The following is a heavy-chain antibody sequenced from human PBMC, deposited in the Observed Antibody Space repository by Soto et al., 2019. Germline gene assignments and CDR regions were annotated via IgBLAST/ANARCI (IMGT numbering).Heavy chain of an antibody. CDR1: GGSISSSSYY. CDR2: IYYSGST. V-gene: IGHV4-39*01. D-gene: IGHD1-26*01. CDR3: ARLCGSYFNYYGMDV. J-gene: IGHJ6*02. Sequence: SETLSLTCTVSGGSISSSSYYWCWILQPPGKGLEWIGSIYYSGSTYYNPSLKSRVTISVDTSKNQFSLKLSSVTAADTAVYYCARLCGSYFNYYGMDVWGQGTTVTVSS.